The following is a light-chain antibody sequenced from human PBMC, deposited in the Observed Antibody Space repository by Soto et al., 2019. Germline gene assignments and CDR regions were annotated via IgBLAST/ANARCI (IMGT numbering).Light chain of an antibody. CDR1: QSITTS. Sequence: DIQMTQSPSALSASVGDRVTITCRASQSITTSLAWYQQTPGKAPTVLIYDASILETGVPSRFSGSAYGTEFTLTITSLQPEDFATYYCQQYYGLVTFGQGT. CDR2: DAS. J-gene: IGKJ1*01. CDR3: QQYYGLVT. V-gene: IGKV1-5*01.